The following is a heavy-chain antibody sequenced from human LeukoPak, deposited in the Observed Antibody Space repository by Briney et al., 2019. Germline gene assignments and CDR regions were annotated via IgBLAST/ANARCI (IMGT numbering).Heavy chain of an antibody. CDR1: GFTFSSYG. D-gene: IGHD3-9*01. V-gene: IGHV3-30*02. CDR2: IRYDGSNK. J-gene: IGHJ4*02. CDR3: AKAPYYDILTGLDY. Sequence: GGSLRVSCAASGFTFSSYGMHWVRQAPGKGLGWVAFIRYDGSNKYYADSVKGRFTISRDNSKNTLYLQMNSLRAEDTAVYYCAKAPYYDILTGLDYWGQGTLVTVSS.